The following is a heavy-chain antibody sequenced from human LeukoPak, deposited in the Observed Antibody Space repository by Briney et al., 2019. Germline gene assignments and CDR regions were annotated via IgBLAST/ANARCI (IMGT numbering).Heavy chain of an antibody. J-gene: IGHJ4*02. Sequence: MXWVRXAPGKGLEWVSAISHSGRSTYYADSVKGRFTISRDNSKNTLYLEMNSLRADDTAVYYCAKAVAVALDYWGQGTLVTVSS. CDR2: ISHSGRST. V-gene: IGHV3-23*01. CDR3: AKAVAVALDY. D-gene: IGHD6-19*01.